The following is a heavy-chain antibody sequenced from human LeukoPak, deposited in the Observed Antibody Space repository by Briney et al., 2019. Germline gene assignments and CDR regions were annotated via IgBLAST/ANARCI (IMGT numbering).Heavy chain of an antibody. J-gene: IGHJ4*02. CDR1: GFTFSSYG. CDR3: ARVAGQQRYENYYFDQ. V-gene: IGHV3-48*01. Sequence: PGGSLRLSCAASGFTFSSYGMNWVRQAPGKGLEWISYISSTSTTIYYADSVKGRFTISRANARNSLSLQMNSLRAEDTAVYYCARVAGQQRYENYYFDQWGQGTLVTVSS. CDR2: ISSTSTTI. D-gene: IGHD5-12*01.